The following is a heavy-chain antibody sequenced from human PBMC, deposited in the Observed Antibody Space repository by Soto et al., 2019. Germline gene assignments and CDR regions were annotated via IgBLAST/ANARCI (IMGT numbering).Heavy chain of an antibody. CDR3: ARDFYSGYDQIPGLRFESPDLFDY. CDR1: GFTFSSYS. J-gene: IGHJ4*02. Sequence: NPGGSLRLSCAASGFTFSSYSMNWVRQAPGKGLEWVSSISSSSSYIYYADSVKGRFTISRDNAKNSLYLQMNSLRAEDTAVYYCARDFYSGYDQIPGLRFESPDLFDYCGQGTLVTVSS. D-gene: IGHD5-12*01. CDR2: ISSSSSYI. V-gene: IGHV3-21*01.